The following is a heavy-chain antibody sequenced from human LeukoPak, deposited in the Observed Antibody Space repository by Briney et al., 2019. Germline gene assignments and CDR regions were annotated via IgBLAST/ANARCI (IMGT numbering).Heavy chain of an antibody. J-gene: IGHJ4*02. CDR1: GFTFSNYA. CDR3: AKRGVRGSYDFDH. D-gene: IGHD3-10*01. CDR2: MSSTDGTT. Sequence: PGGSLRLSCAASGFTFSNYAMTWVRQAPGKGLEWVSTMSSTDGTTFYADSVKGRFTISRDNSKNILYLQMNNLRAEDTAVYHCAKRGVRGSYDFDHWGQGTLVTVSS. V-gene: IGHV3-23*01.